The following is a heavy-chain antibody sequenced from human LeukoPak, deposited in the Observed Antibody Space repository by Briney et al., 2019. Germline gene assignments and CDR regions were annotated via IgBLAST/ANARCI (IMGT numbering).Heavy chain of an antibody. D-gene: IGHD2-8*01. CDR3: AKDRCSNGIGCYYYYMDV. CDR2: VSGSGGST. V-gene: IGHV3-23*01. CDR1: GFTFSSYG. J-gene: IGHJ6*03. Sequence: GGSLRLSCAASGFTFSSYGMSWVRQAPGKGLEWVSGVSGSGGSTYYADSVKGRFRISRDSSKNTLYLQMDSLRADDTAVYFCAKDRCSNGIGCYYYYMDVWGKGTTVTISS.